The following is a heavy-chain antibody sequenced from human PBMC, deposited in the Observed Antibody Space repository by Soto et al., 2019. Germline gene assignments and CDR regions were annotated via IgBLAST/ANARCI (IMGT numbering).Heavy chain of an antibody. Sequence: QEILVESGGGVVQSGTSLRLSCAASGFTFSSFAMHWVRQAPGKGLEWVSVISFNGLSQFYADSVRGRVTVSRDNSKNTLYLQLDSLRTDDTAVYSCARGGRGLRGAFDVWGQGTEVSVS. CDR2: ISFNGLSQ. D-gene: IGHD3-16*01. J-gene: IGHJ3*01. CDR1: GFTFSSFA. V-gene: IGHV3-30*04. CDR3: ARGGRGLRGAFDV.